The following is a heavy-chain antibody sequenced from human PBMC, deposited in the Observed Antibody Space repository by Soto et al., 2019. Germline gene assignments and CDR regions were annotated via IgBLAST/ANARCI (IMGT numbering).Heavy chain of an antibody. Sequence: GASVKVSCKASGGTFSSYAISWVRQAPGQGLEWMGWIIPNNGTANYAQKLQGRVTMTTDTSTSTAYMELRSLRSDDTAVYYCARAPIVVVVAAIDYWGQGALVTVSS. D-gene: IGHD2-15*01. V-gene: IGHV1-18*01. CDR3: ARAPIVVVVAAIDY. CDR2: IIPNNGTA. J-gene: IGHJ4*02. CDR1: GGTFSSYA.